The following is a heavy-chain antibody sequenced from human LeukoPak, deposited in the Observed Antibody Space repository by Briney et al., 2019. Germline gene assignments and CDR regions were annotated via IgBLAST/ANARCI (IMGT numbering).Heavy chain of an antibody. V-gene: IGHV3-21*01. CDR2: ISTSNSYI. Sequence: GGSLRLSCAASGFTFSIYSMNWVRQAPGKGLEWVSSISTSNSYIYYADSVKGRFTISRDNAKNSLYLQMNSLRAEDTAVYYCARVGYSSSWYEDWGQGTLVTVSS. CDR3: ARVGYSSSWYED. D-gene: IGHD6-13*01. CDR1: GFTFSIYS. J-gene: IGHJ4*02.